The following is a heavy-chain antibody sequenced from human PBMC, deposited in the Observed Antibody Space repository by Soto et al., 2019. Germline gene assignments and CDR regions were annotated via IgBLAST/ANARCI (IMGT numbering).Heavy chain of an antibody. D-gene: IGHD3-9*01. J-gene: IGHJ4*02. V-gene: IGHV4-61*01. CDR3: ASFPPVDRYIWAPSDY. Sequence: TSETLSLTCTVSGGSVSSGSYYWSWIRQPPGKGLEWIGYIYYSGSTNYNPSLKSRVTISVDTSKNQFSLKLSSVTAADTAVYYXASFPPVDRYIWAPSDYWGQGTLVTVSS. CDR1: GGSVSSGSYY. CDR2: IYYSGST.